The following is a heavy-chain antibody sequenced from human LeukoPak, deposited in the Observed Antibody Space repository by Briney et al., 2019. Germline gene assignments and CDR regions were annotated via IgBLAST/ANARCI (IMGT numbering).Heavy chain of an antibody. CDR1: GGSFSGYY. J-gene: IGHJ4*02. Sequence: SETLSLTCAVYGGSFSGYYWSWIRQPPGKGLEWIGEINHSGSTNYNPSLKSRVTISVDTSKNRFSLKLSSVTAADTAVYYCARLRLTGYAYFDYWGQGTLVTVSS. CDR2: INHSGST. V-gene: IGHV4-34*01. D-gene: IGHD3-9*01. CDR3: ARLRLTGYAYFDY.